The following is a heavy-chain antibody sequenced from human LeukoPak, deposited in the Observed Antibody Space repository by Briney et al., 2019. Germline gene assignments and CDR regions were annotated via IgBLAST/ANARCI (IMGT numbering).Heavy chain of an antibody. CDR2: INPNSGGT. CDR1: GYTFTGYY. D-gene: IGHD3-22*01. V-gene: IGHV1-2*02. J-gene: IGHJ4*02. CDR3: ARVYDSSGYPIGY. Sequence: ASVTVSCKASGYTFTGYYMHWVRQAPGQGLEWMGWINPNSGGTNYAQKFQGRVTMTSDTSISTAYMELSRLRSDDTAVYYCARVYDSSGYPIGYWGQGTLVTVSS.